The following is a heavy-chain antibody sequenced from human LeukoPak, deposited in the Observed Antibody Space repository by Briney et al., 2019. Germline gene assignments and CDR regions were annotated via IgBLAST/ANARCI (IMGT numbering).Heavy chain of an antibody. D-gene: IGHD3-9*01. V-gene: IGHV3-48*04. CDR2: ISLTSSPI. CDR1: GFTFSSYS. J-gene: IGHJ4*02. Sequence: GGSLRLSCAASGFTFSSYSMNWVRQAPGKGPEWVSYISLTSSPIYYADSVKGRFTISRDNAKNSLYLQMNSLRAEDTAVYYCARTVQYFDWLFIFDSWGQGALVTVSS. CDR3: ARTVQYFDWLFIFDS.